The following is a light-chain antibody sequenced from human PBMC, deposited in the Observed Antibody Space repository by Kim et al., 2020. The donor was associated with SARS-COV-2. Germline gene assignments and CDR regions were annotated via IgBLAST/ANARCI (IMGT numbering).Light chain of an antibody. CDR2: GPS. CDR1: HPISCH. J-gene: IGKJ4*01. V-gene: IGKV3-15*01. Sequence: PSVSPAQRATLACTSSHPISCHFACYQQTPRQAPRLLIYGPSTRATVIPARFRGSGSGTAFTLTIRSLQSEVVAVYYCQHYDNLVTFGGGTKVEI. CDR3: QHYDNLVT.